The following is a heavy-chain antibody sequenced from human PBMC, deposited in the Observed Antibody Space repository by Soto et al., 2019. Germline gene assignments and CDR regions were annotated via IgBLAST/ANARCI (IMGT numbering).Heavy chain of an antibody. J-gene: IGHJ4*02. V-gene: IGHV1-46*01. D-gene: IGHD3-22*01. CDR2: INPSGGST. CDR1: GYTFTSYY. Sequence: ASVKVSCKASGYTFTSYYMHWVRHAPGQGLEWMGIINPSGGSTRYAQKFQGRVTMTRDTSTSTVYMELSSLRSEDTAVYYCARVLIYDSSGYYFDYWGQGTLVIVSS. CDR3: ARVLIYDSSGYYFDY.